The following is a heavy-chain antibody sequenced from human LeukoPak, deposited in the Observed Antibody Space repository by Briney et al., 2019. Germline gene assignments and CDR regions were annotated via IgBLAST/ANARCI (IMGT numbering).Heavy chain of an antibody. J-gene: IGHJ3*02. CDR2: IIPILGTA. CDR3: ARGRRDYYDSSGYYYHNAFDI. D-gene: IGHD3-22*01. V-gene: IGHV1-69*13. Sequence: SVKVSCKASGGNFSSYAISWVRQAPGHGLEWMGGIIPILGTANYAQKSHGRVTITADESTSTAYMELSSLRSEDTAVYYCARGRRDYYDSSGYYYHNAFDIWGQGTMVTVSS. CDR1: GGNFSSYA.